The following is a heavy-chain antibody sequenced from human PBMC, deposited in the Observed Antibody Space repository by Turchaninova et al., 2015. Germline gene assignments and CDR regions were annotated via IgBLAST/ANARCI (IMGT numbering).Heavy chain of an antibody. D-gene: IGHD6-19*01. CDR3: ARDPTAHSSYWYDY. Sequence: EVQLVESGGGLVQPGGYLRLSCAAAGFTFSSYSRDWVRQGPGDGLGWVSYIRSSSCTKYYADSGKVRFAISRNYTKNSLYLQITSLRAEDTAVYFCARDPTAHSSYWYDYGGPGTLVTVSS. J-gene: IGHJ4*02. CDR1: GFTFSSYS. CDR2: IRSSSCTK. V-gene: IGHV3-48*04.